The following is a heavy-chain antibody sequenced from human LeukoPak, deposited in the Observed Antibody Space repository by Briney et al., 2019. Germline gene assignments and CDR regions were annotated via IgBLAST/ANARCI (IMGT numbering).Heavy chain of an antibody. CDR3: ARGTRFGFDP. D-gene: IGHD3-16*01. CDR1: RYTFTSYD. CDR2: MNPNRGNT. V-gene: IGHV1-8*01. Sequence: GSVKVSCKASRYTFTSYDINWVRQATGQGLEWMGWMNPNRGNTGYAQKFQGRVTMTRNTSISTAYMELSSLRSEDTAVYYCARGTRFGFDPWGQGTLVTVSS. J-gene: IGHJ5*02.